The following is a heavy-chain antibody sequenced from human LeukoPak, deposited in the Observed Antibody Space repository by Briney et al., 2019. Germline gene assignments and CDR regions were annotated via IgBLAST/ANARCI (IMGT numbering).Heavy chain of an antibody. Sequence: SETLSLTCTVSGGSINSYYWSWIRQPPGKGLEWIGYIYYSGSTNYNPSLKSRVTISVDTSKNQFSLKLSSVTAADTAVYYCARARIAAAGTGYFDYWGQGTLVTVSS. CDR1: GGSINSYY. CDR2: IYYSGST. D-gene: IGHD6-13*01. J-gene: IGHJ4*02. V-gene: IGHV4-59*01. CDR3: ARARIAAAGTGYFDY.